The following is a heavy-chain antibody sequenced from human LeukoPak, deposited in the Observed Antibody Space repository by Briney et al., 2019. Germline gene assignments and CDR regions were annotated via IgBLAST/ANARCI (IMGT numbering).Heavy chain of an antibody. D-gene: IGHD2-15*01. J-gene: IGHJ5*02. CDR2: INPNSGGT. Sequence: ASVKVSCKASGYTLTAYYIYWVRQAPGQGLEWMGRINPNSGGTDYAQNFQGRVTMTRGTSISTAYMELSRLRSDDTALYYWARGYCSGGTCYLVENWLDPWGQGTLVTVSS. CDR1: GYTLTAYY. V-gene: IGHV1-2*06. CDR3: ARGYCSGGTCYLVENWLDP.